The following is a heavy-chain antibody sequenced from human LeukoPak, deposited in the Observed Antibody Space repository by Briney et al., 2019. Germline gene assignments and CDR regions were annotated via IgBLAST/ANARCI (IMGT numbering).Heavy chain of an antibody. Sequence: PGRSQRLSCAASGFALNNYAMHWVRQAPAKGLEWVAVIWYDGSNEYYSDSVKGRFAISRDISKNTLYLQMNSLRAEDTAVYFCARDPGLRLDLWGQGTLLTVSS. D-gene: IGHD3-3*01. CDR3: ARDPGLRLDL. CDR2: IWYDGSNE. CDR1: GFALNNYA. J-gene: IGHJ4*02. V-gene: IGHV3-33*01.